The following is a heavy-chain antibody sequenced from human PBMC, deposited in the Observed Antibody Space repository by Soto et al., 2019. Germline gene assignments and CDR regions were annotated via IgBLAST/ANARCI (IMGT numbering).Heavy chain of an antibody. CDR1: GGSISSYY. J-gene: IGHJ6*02. V-gene: IGHV4-59*01. CDR2: IYYSGST. D-gene: IGHD4-17*01. Sequence: SETLSLTCTVSGGSISSYYWSWIRQPPGKGLEWIGYIYYSGSTNYNPSLKSRVTISVDTSKNQFSLKLSSVTAADTAVYYCARNDYGDYYYYYGMDVWGQGTTVTVSS. CDR3: ARNDYGDYYYYYGMDV.